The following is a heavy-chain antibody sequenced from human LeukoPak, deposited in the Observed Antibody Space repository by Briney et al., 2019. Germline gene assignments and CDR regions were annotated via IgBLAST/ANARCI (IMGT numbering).Heavy chain of an antibody. Sequence: GGSLRLSCTASGFTFGDYAMSWVRQAPGKGLEWVSAISGSGGSTYYADSVKGRFTISRDNSKNTLYLQMNSLRAEDTAVYYCAKSFWSSGWYPMAFDIWGQGTMVTVSS. CDR1: GFTFGDYA. CDR2: ISGSGGST. CDR3: AKSFWSSGWYPMAFDI. J-gene: IGHJ3*02. V-gene: IGHV3-23*01. D-gene: IGHD6-19*01.